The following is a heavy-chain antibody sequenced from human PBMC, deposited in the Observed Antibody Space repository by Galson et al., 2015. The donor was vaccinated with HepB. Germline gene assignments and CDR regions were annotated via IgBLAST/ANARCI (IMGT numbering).Heavy chain of an antibody. V-gene: IGHV3-33*01. CDR2: IRYDGSDK. CDR1: RFTLSTYG. CDR3: ATDQYYYGSGDYYNPEY. D-gene: IGHD3-10*01. Sequence: SLRLSCAASRFTLSTYGMHWVRQAPGKGLEWVAVIRYDGSDKDYADSVKGRFTISRDNSKNTVSLQMNSLKVEDTAVYYCATDQYYYGSGDYYNPEYWGQGTLVTASS. J-gene: IGHJ4*02.